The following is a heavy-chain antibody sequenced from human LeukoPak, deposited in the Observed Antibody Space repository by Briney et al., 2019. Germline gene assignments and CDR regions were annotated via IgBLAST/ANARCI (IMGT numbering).Heavy chain of an antibody. D-gene: IGHD6-13*01. Sequence: GGSLRLSCAASGFTFSSYDMHWVRQATGKGLEWVSAIGTAGDTYCPGSVKGRFTISRENAKNSLYLQMNSLRAGDTAVYYCARAAYSSSWSDSYYDYWGQGTLVTVSS. CDR1: GFTFSSYD. V-gene: IGHV3-13*01. CDR2: IGTAGDT. CDR3: ARAAYSSSWSDSYYDY. J-gene: IGHJ4*02.